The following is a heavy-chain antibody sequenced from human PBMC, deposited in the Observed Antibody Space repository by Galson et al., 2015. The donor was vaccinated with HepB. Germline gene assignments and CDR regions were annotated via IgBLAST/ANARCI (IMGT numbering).Heavy chain of an antibody. CDR1: GFTFSDHY. D-gene: IGHD3-22*01. V-gene: IGHV3-72*01. CDR3: VPVDSNGYYSFDY. Sequence: SLRLSCAGSGFTFSDHYMDWVRQAPGKGLEWVGRPRSKANNYSTEYAASVKGRFIISRDDSKNSMYLQMNSLKTEDTAVYYCVPVDSNGYYSFDYWGPGNLGTVPS. CDR2: PRSKANNYST. J-gene: IGHJ4*02.